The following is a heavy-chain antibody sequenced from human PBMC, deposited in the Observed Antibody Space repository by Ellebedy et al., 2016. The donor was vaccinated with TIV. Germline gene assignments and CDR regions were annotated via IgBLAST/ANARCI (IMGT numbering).Heavy chain of an antibody. D-gene: IGHD1-26*01. V-gene: IGHV4-31*03. J-gene: IGHJ2*01. CDR1: GGSISSGGYY. CDR2: IYYSGST. Sequence: SETLSLTXTVSGGSISSGGYYWSWIRQHPGKGLEWIGYIYYSGSTYYNPSLKSRVTISVDTSKNQFSLKLSSVTAADTAVYYCAREWRHLLRRSYWYFDLWGRGTLVTVSS. CDR3: AREWRHLLRRSYWYFDL.